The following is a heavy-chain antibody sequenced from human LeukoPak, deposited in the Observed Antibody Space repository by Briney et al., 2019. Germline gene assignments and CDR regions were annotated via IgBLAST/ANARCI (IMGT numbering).Heavy chain of an antibody. CDR3: VSFYETY. CDR1: GFTFSDYS. V-gene: IGHV3-48*04. J-gene: IGHJ4*02. D-gene: IGHD2/OR15-2a*01. Sequence: SGGSLRLSCAASGFTFSDYSMNWVRQAPGKGPEWVCYINAFSSAIYYADSVKGRFTISKDNAKNTVYLQMNSLRAEDTAVYYCVSFYETYWGRGTLVTVSS. CDR2: INAFSSAI.